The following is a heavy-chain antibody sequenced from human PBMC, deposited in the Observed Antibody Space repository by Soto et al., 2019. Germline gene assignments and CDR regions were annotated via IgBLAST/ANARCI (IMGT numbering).Heavy chain of an antibody. Sequence: GASVKVSCKASGGTFSSYAMSWVRQAPGQGLEWMGGIIAYYGNTNYAQKLQGRVTMTTDTSTSTAYMELRSLRSDDTAVYYCAREGYYDFWSGYYTGMSSHYGMDVWGQGTTVTVSS. CDR3: AREGYYDFWSGYYTGMSSHYGMDV. V-gene: IGHV1-18*01. CDR2: IIAYYGNT. CDR1: GGTFSSYA. D-gene: IGHD3-3*01. J-gene: IGHJ6*02.